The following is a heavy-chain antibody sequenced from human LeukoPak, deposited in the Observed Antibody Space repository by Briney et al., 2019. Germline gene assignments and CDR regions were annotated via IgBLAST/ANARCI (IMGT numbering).Heavy chain of an antibody. J-gene: IGHJ4*02. CDR3: TSCPRSTAPY. CDR2: IRGKPNNYAT. CDR1: GFTFSSYA. D-gene: IGHD2-2*01. V-gene: IGHV3-73*01. Sequence: PGRSLRLSCAASGFTFSSYAMHWVRQASGKGLEWVGQIRGKPNNYATLYSASVKGRFTISRDDSKNTTYLQMSSLKTEDTAVYYCTSCPRSTAPYWGQGVLVTVSS.